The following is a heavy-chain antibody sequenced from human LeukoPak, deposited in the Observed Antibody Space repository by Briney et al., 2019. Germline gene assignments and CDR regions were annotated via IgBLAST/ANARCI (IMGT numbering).Heavy chain of an antibody. CDR3: ARGPLAGSSGYYASYFDY. D-gene: IGHD3-22*01. V-gene: IGHV1-18*01. CDR2: ISAYNGNT. J-gene: IGHJ4*02. Sequence: GASVKVSCKASGYTFTSYGISWVRQAPGQGLEWMGWISAYNGNTNYAQKLQGRVTMTTDTSTSTAYMELRSLRSDDTAVYYCARGPLAGSSGYYASYFDYWGQGTLVTVSS. CDR1: GYTFTSYG.